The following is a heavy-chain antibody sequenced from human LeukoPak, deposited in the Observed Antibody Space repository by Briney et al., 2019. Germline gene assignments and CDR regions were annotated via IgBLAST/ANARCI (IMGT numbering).Heavy chain of an antibody. Sequence: PSETLSLTCTVSGGSISSYYWSWIRQPPGKGLEWIGYIHYSGSTNLNPSLRSRVTMSVDTSKNQFSLRLSSVTAADTAMYYCARSPGYNSGYYLYYFEYWGQGTLVTVSS. CDR1: GGSISSYY. J-gene: IGHJ4*02. V-gene: IGHV4-59*01. D-gene: IGHD6-25*01. CDR2: IHYSGST. CDR3: ARSPGYNSGYYLYYFEY.